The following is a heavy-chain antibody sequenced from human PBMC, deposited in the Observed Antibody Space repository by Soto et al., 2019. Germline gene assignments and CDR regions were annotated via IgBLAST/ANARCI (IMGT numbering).Heavy chain of an antibody. CDR3: ARENLGTYSSSFCPDKIDY. D-gene: IGHD6-13*01. CDR2: ISSSGSTI. V-gene: IGHV3-48*03. Sequence: EVQLVESGGGLVPPGGSLRLSCAASGFTFSSYEMNWVRQATGNGLEWVSYISSSGSTIYYADSVKGRFTISRDNAKNSLYLQMNSLGAEDTAVYYCARENLGTYSSSFCPDKIDYWGKGTLVTVSS. CDR1: GFTFSSYE. J-gene: IGHJ4*02.